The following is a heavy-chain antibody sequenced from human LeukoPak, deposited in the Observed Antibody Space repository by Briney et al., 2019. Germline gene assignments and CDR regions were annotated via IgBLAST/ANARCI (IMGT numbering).Heavy chain of an antibody. CDR1: GFTFSSYA. V-gene: IGHV3-30*04. CDR2: ISYDGSNK. CDR3: ARDGCSGGSCSWFDY. D-gene: IGHD2-15*01. J-gene: IGHJ5*01. Sequence: GGSLRLSCAASGFTFSSYAMHWVRQAPGKGLEWVAVISYDGSNKYYADSVKGRFTISRDNSKNTLYLQMNSLRAEDTAVYYCARDGCSGGSCSWFDYWGQGTLVTVFS.